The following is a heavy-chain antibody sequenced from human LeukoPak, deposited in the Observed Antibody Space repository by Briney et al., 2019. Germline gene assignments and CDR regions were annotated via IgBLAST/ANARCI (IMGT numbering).Heavy chain of an antibody. Sequence: SETLSLTCAVYGGSFSGYYWSWIRQPPGKGLEWIGVINHSGSTNYNPSLKSRVTISVDTSKNQFSLKLSSVTAADTAVYYCARVHRIAARSRYYFDYWGQGTLVTVSS. CDR1: GGSFSGYY. CDR3: ARVHRIAARSRYYFDY. V-gene: IGHV4-34*01. CDR2: INHSGST. D-gene: IGHD6-6*01. J-gene: IGHJ4*02.